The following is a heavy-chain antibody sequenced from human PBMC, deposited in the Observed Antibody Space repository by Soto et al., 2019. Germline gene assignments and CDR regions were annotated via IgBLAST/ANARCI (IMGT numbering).Heavy chain of an antibody. CDR2: IIPIFDAA. CDR1: GGTFSTYA. Sequence: QVQLVQSGAEVKKPGSSVKVSCKASGGTFSTYAFSWVRQAPGQGLEWMGGIIPIFDAAYYAQKFQGRVTITADEATNTSAMELSSLRAGDTAVYCGARGPPRGGALEDWGQGTRVTVSS. D-gene: IGHD1-1*01. V-gene: IGHV1-69*12. CDR3: ARGPPRGGALED. J-gene: IGHJ4*02.